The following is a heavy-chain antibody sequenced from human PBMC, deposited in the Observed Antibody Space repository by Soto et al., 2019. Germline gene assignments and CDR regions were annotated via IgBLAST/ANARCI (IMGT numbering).Heavy chain of an antibody. V-gene: IGHV3-33*01. Sequence: PGGSLRLSCAASGFTFSSYGMHWVRQAPGKGLEWVAVIWYDGSNKYYAGSVKGRFTISRDNSKNTLYLQMNSLRAEDTAVYYCARDGLLVLTAPPHYWGQGTLVTVSS. D-gene: IGHD2-21*02. J-gene: IGHJ4*02. CDR1: GFTFSSYG. CDR3: ARDGLLVLTAPPHY. CDR2: IWYDGSNK.